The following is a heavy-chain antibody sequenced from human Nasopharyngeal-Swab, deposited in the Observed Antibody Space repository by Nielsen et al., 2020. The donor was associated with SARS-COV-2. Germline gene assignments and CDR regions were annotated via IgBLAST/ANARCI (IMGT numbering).Heavy chain of an antibody. V-gene: IGHV3-23*01. J-gene: IGHJ4*02. CDR3: ARVVRRGGALAAFDY. Sequence: GESLKISCAASGFTFSSYAMSWVRQAPGKGLEWVSALRARDDYTYYAVSVKGRFIISRDISKSSLYLQMNSLRVADTALYYCARVVRRGGALAAFDYWGQGALVTVSS. D-gene: IGHD1-26*01. CDR1: GFTFSSYA. CDR2: LRARDDYT.